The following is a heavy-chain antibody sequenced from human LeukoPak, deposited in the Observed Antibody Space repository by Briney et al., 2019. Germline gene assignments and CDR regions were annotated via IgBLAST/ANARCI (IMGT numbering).Heavy chain of an antibody. Sequence: SETLSLTCAVYGDSFNPYYWNWIRQSPGKGLEWIGEINHSGNTNYNPSLKSRVTISVDTSNNQFSLKLISVAATDTAVYYCAXXXXSGXXFAWFDSWGQGILVTVS. CDR1: GDSFNPYY. D-gene: IGHD3-10*01. J-gene: IGHJ5*01. V-gene: IGHV4-34*01. CDR2: INHSGNT. CDR3: AXXXXSGXXFAWFDS.